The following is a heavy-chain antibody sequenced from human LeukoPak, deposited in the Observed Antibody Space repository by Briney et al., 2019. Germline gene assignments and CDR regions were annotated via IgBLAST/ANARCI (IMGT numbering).Heavy chain of an antibody. CDR3: ARTRDYGNWYFDL. V-gene: IGHV1-69*02. J-gene: IGHJ2*01. D-gene: IGHD4-17*01. Sequence: SVKVSCKASGGTFSSYTISWVRQVPGQGLEWMGRIIPILGIANYAQKFQGRVTITADKSTSTAYMELSSLRSEDTAVYYCARTRDYGNWYFDLWGRGTLVTVSS. CDR1: GGTFSSYT. CDR2: IIPILGIA.